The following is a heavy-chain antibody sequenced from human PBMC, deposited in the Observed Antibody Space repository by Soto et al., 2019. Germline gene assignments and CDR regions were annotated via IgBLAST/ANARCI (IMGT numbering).Heavy chain of an antibody. J-gene: IGHJ5*02. CDR3: ARAGINWLDP. D-gene: IGHD6-13*01. Sequence: QVQLVQSGAEVKKPGASVKLSCKASGYVFTSFHMHWVRQAPGQGLEWMGLINPSDGRKEYAQKFQGRVTMTSDTSTSTVYMVLNTLRSEDTAVYYCARAGINWLDPWGQGTLVTVSA. CDR1: GYVFTSFH. CDR2: INPSDGRK. V-gene: IGHV1-46*01.